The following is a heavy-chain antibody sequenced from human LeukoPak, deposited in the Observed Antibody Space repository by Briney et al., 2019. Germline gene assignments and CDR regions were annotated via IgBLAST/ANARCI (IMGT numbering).Heavy chain of an antibody. CDR2: ISNDGTNS. D-gene: IGHD5-12*01. V-gene: IGHV3-30-3*01. CDR3: TTYPEYSGFDSGFDY. Sequence: PGGSLRLSCAASGFTFSSYATHWVRQAPGKGLEWVAVISNDGTNSYYADSVKGRFTISRDNSQNTLYLQMNSLKTEDTAVYYCTTYPEYSGFDSGFDYWGQGTLVTVSS. J-gene: IGHJ4*02. CDR1: GFTFSSYA.